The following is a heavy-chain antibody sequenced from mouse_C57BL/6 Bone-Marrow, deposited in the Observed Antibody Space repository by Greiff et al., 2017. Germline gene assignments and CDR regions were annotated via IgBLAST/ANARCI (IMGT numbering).Heavy chain of an antibody. CDR2: IYPGSGNT. CDR3: AGEGSYGSTAY. D-gene: IGHD1-1*01. J-gene: IGHJ3*01. Sequence: QVQLKESGPELVKPGASVKISCKASGYSFTSYYIHWVKQRPGQGLEWIGWIYPGSGNTKYNEKFKGKATLTADTSSSTAYMQLSSLTSEDSAVYYGAGEGSYGSTAYWGQGTLVTVSA. V-gene: IGHV1-66*01. CDR1: GYSFTSYY.